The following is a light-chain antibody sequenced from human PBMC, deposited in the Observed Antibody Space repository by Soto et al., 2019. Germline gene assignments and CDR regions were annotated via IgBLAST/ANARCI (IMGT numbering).Light chain of an antibody. V-gene: IGLV2-14*01. CDR2: EVT. CDR1: SSDLGAYDY. J-gene: IGLJ1*01. Sequence: QSAPTQPASVSGSPGQSIAISCTGTSSDLGAYDYVCWYQQQPDKAPKLIIYEVTKRPSGVSNRFSGSKSGNTASLTISGLQPEDEADYYCSSHTSGNTRVFGTGTQLTV. CDR3: SSHTSGNTRV.